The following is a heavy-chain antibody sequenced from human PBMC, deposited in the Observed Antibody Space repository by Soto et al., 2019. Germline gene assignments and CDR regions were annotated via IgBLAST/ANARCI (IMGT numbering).Heavy chain of an antibody. J-gene: IGHJ6*03. D-gene: IGHD6-6*01. V-gene: IGHV1-69*08. CDR2: IIPILGIA. CDR1: GGTFSSYT. CDR3: ARDSGSSGDYYYYMDV. Sequence: QVQLVQSGAEVKKPGSSVKVSCKASGGTFSSYTIRWVRQAPGQGLEWMGRIIPILGIANYAQKFQGRVTITADKSTSTAYMELSSLRSEDTAVYYCARDSGSSGDYYYYMDVWGKGTTVTVSS.